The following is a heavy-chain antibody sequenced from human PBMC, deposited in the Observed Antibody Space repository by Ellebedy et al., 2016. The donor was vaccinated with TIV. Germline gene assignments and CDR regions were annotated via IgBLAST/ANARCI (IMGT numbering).Heavy chain of an antibody. D-gene: IGHD5-12*01. CDR1: RGTFSSYA. Sequence: SVKVSXKASRGTFSSYAISWVRQAPGQGLEWMGGIIPIFGTANYAQKFQGRVTITADESTSTAYMELSSLRSEDTAVYYCARAPRGYSGYEGYYGMDVWGQGTTVTVSS. CDR2: IIPIFGTA. CDR3: ARAPRGYSGYEGYYGMDV. J-gene: IGHJ6*02. V-gene: IGHV1-69*13.